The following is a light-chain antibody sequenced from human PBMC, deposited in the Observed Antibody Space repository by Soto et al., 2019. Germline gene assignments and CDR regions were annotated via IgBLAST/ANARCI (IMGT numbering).Light chain of an antibody. Sequence: EIVMTQSPATLSVSPGERATLSCRASQSVSSNLAWYQQKPGQAPSLLIYGASTRATGIPARFSGSGSGTDFTLTISSLQSEYFAVYYCQQYNNWPRTFGQGTKVEIK. J-gene: IGKJ1*01. CDR1: QSVSSN. CDR3: QQYNNWPRT. CDR2: GAS. V-gene: IGKV3-15*01.